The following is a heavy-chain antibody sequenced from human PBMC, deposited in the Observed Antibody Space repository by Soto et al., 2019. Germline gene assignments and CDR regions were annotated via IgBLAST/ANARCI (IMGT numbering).Heavy chain of an antibody. D-gene: IGHD1-1*01. CDR2: INPSGGS. CDR1: GYTFTSYY. CDR3: ARERIPPKGATGYWYFDL. Sequence: QVQLVQSGAEVKKPGASVKVSCKASGYTFTSYYMHWVRQAPGQGLEWMGIINPSGGSSYAQKFQGRVTMTRDTSPSTVYMELSSVTSEDTAVYYCARERIPPKGATGYWYFDLWGRGTLVTVSS. J-gene: IGHJ2*01. V-gene: IGHV1-46*03.